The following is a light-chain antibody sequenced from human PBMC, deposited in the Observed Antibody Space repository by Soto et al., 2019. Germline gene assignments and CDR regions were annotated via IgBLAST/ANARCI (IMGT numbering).Light chain of an antibody. J-gene: IGLJ3*02. CDR1: NIGSKS. CDR3: QVWHSSSDHSV. CDR2: SDR. Sequence: SYELTQPPSMSVAPGQTARLTCGGSNIGSKSVHWYQQRPGQAPLLVVYSDRDRPSGIPERFSGSNSGNTATLTISRVEAGDEADYYCQVWHSSSDHSVFGGGTKLTVL. V-gene: IGLV3-21*02.